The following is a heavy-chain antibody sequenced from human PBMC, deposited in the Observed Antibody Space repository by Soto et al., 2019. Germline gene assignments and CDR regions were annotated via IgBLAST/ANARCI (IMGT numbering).Heavy chain of an antibody. J-gene: IGHJ4*02. D-gene: IGHD2-15*01. CDR2: IYYSGST. Sequence: QLQLQESGPGLVKPSETLSLTCTVSGGSISSSSYYWGWIRQPPGKGLEGIGSIYYSGSTYYNPSLKSRGTISVDTSKNQFSLKLSSVTAADTAVYYCARHTPAISISDHWGQGTLVTVSS. CDR1: GGSISSSSYY. CDR3: ARHTPAISISDH. V-gene: IGHV4-39*01.